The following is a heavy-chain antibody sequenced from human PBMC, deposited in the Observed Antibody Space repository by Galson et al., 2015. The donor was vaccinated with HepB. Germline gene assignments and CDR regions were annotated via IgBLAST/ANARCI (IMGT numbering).Heavy chain of an antibody. J-gene: IGHJ4*02. CDR2: ISSSSSYI. CDR1: GFTFSSYS. V-gene: IGHV3-21*01. CDR3: ARSGEMATILNWDSYYFDY. Sequence: SLRLSCAASGFTFSSYSMNWVRQAPGKGLEWVSSISSSSSYIYYADSVKGRFTIPRDNAKNSLYLQMNSLRAEDTAMYYCARSGEMATILNWDSYYFDYWGQGTLVTVSS. D-gene: IGHD5-24*01.